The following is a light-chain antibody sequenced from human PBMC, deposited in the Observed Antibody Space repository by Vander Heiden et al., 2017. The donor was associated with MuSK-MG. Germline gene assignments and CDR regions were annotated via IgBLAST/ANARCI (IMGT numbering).Light chain of an antibody. CDR2: GAS. CDR1: QTVTSPY. CDR3: HYSGAARVST. V-gene: IGKV3-20*01. Sequence: DIFLTQSPGILSLSPGETATLSCRARQTVTSPYLAWYQQKPGQAPRLLIYGASSRATGIPDRFSATGDGSDFTLTISRLEPEDIAVYYCHYSGAARVSTFGQGTKVEI. J-gene: IGKJ2*01.